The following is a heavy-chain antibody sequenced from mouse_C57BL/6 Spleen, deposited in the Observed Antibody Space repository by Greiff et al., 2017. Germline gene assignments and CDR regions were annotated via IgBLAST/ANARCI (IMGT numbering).Heavy chain of an antibody. V-gene: IGHV1-82*01. D-gene: IGHD1-1*01. CDR2: IYPGDGDT. CDR1: GYAFSSSW. J-gene: IGHJ2*01. CDR3: ARSGYYGSSGFDY. Sequence: QVQLQQSGPELVKPGASVKISCKASGYAFSSSWMNWVKQRPGKGLEWIGRIYPGDGDTNYTGQFKGKATLTDAKSSSTAYMQLSSLTSEDSAVYFCARSGYYGSSGFDYWGQGTTLTVSS.